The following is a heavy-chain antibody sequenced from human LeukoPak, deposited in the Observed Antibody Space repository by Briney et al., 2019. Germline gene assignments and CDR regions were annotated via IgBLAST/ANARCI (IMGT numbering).Heavy chain of an antibody. CDR1: GYTFTTYD. Sequence: GASVKVSCKASGYTFTTYDISWVRQAPGQGLEWVGWNSTYNGKTNYAQKLQGRVNVTTDTSTSTAYMELRSLRSDDTAVYYCARGSGSGSHGMDVWGQGTTVTVSS. CDR2: NSTYNGKT. CDR3: ARGSGSGSHGMDV. D-gene: IGHD3-10*01. J-gene: IGHJ6*02. V-gene: IGHV1-18*01.